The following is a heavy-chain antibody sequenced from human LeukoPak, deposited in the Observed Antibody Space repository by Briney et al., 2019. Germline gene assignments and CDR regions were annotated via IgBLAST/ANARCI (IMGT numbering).Heavy chain of an antibody. D-gene: IGHD2-2*01. CDR3: ARHPSPQLHHFDY. CDR2: INPTGDST. V-gene: IGHV1-46*01. CDR1: GYTFTNYY. J-gene: IGHJ4*02. Sequence: GASVKVSCKASGYTFTNYYIHWARQAPGQGLEWMGIINPTGDSTTYAQKFQGRVTMTRDTSTNTVYMELSSLRSDDTAVYYCARHPSPQLHHFDYWGQGTLVTVSS.